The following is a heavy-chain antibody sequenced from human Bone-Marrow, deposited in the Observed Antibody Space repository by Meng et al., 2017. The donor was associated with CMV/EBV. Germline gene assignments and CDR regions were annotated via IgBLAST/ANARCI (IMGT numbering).Heavy chain of an antibody. D-gene: IGHD2-2*03. CDR1: GYSFTSYW. CDR2: IYPGDSDT. CDR3: ARVDIVVVPAAVGGMDV. Sequence: GGSLRLSCKGSGYSFTSYWIGWVRQMPGKGLEWMGIIYPGDSDTRYSPSFQGQVTISADKSISTAYLQWSSLKASDTAMYYCARVDIVVVPAAVGGMDVWGQGTTVTVSS. J-gene: IGHJ6*02. V-gene: IGHV5-51*01.